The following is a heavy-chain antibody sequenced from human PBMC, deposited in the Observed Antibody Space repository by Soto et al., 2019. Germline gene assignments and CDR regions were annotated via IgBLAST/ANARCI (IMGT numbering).Heavy chain of an antibody. Sequence: SETLSLTCTVSGGSISSSSYYWGWIRQPPGKGLEWIGSIYYSGSTYYNPSLKSRVTISVDTSKNQFSLKLSSVTAADTAVYYCARLSSVTMVRGVIIPYYYYGMDVWGQGTTVNAP. CDR2: IYYSGST. D-gene: IGHD3-10*01. V-gene: IGHV4-39*01. CDR3: ARLSSVTMVRGVIIPYYYYGMDV. J-gene: IGHJ6*02. CDR1: GGSISSSSYY.